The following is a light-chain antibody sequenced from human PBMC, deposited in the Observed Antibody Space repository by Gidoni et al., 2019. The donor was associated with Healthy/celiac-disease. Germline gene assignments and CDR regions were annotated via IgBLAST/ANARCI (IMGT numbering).Light chain of an antibody. CDR1: QGIRHY. Sequence: DIQMTQSTSSLSASVGERVTITCRASQGIRHYLAWYQQKPGKVPKLLIYAAFTLQSGVPSRFSGSGSGTDFTLTISSLQPEDFATYYCQQYNSAPFTFXPXTQVDIK. J-gene: IGKJ3*01. CDR2: AAF. CDR3: QQYNSAPFT. V-gene: IGKV1-27*01.